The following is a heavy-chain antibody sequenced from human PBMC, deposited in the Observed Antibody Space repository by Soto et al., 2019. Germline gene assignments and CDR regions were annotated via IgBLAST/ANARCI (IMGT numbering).Heavy chain of an antibody. CDR3: AREADYVNWFDP. CDR1: GFTFSSYA. J-gene: IGHJ5*02. CDR2: ISYDGSNK. Sequence: GGSLRLSCAASGFTFSSYAMHWVRQAPGKGLEWVAVISYDGSNKYYADSVKGRFTISRDNAKNSLYLQMNSLRAEDTAVYYCAREADYVNWFDPSGQGTLVTVSS. D-gene: IGHD4-17*01. V-gene: IGHV3-30-3*01.